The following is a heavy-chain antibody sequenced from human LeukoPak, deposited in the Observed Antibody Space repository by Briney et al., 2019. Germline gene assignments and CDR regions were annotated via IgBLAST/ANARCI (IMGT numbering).Heavy chain of an antibody. CDR1: GFTFSSYA. CDR3: AREDGDYGFFLDY. D-gene: IGHD4-17*01. J-gene: IGHJ4*02. Sequence: GGSLRLSCAASGFTFSSYAMHWVRQAPGKGLEWVAVISYDGSNKYYADSVKGRFTISRDNSKNTLYLQMNSLRAEDTAVYYCAREDGDYGFFLDYWGQGTLVTVSS. V-gene: IGHV3-30-3*01. CDR2: ISYDGSNK.